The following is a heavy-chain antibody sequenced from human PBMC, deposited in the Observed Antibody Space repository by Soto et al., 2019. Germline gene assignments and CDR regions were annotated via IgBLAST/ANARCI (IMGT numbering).Heavy chain of an antibody. Sequence: QLQLQESGPGLVKPSETLSLTCTVSGGSISSSSYYWGWIRQPPGKGLEWIGSIYYSGSTYNPSLKRRVTISEDSSTDPLALKLSSVPAADTAVYYCARQYGWAAFDIWSQGTMVTVSS. CDR1: GGSISSSSYY. J-gene: IGHJ3*02. CDR2: IYYSGST. CDR3: ARQYGWAAFDI. D-gene: IGHD2-8*02. V-gene: IGHV4-39*01.